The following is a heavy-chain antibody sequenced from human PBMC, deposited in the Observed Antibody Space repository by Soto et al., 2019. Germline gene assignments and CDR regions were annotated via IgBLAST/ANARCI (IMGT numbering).Heavy chain of an antibody. V-gene: IGHV3-30-3*01. D-gene: IGHD6-19*01. CDR2: ISYDGSDK. Sequence: GGSLRLSCAASGFTFSSYSMHWVRQSPGKGPEWVAVISYDGSDKYYLDSVKGRFIISRDNSKSRLYLQMNSLTPEDTAIYYCARDQAVGEWLGLFEYWGQGIRVTVSS. J-gene: IGHJ4*02. CDR1: GFTFSSYS. CDR3: ARDQAVGEWLGLFEY.